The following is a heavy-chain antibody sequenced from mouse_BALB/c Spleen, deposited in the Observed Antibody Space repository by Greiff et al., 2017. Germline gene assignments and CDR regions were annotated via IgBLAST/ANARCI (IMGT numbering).Heavy chain of an antibody. Sequence: EVKLVESGGDLVKPGGSLKLSCAASGFTFSSYGMSWVRQSPEKRLEWVAEISSGGSYTYYPDTVTGRFTISRDNAKNTLYLEMSSLRSEDTAMYYCARDGTLRYFDYWGQGTTLTVSS. CDR3: ARDGTLRYFDY. J-gene: IGHJ2*01. D-gene: IGHD1-1*01. V-gene: IGHV5-9-4*01. CDR2: ISSGGSYT. CDR1: GFTFSSYG.